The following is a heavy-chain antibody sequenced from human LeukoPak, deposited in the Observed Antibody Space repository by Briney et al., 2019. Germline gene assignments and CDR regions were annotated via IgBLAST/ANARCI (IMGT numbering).Heavy chain of an antibody. CDR2: IYPGDSDT. CDR3: ASAAAPYNWFDP. CDR1: GYSFTSYW. Sequence: GESLKISCKGSGYSFTSYWIGWVRQLPGKGLEWMGIIYPGDSDTRYSPSFQGQVTISADKSISAAYLQWSSLKASDTAMYYRASAAAPYNWFDPWGQGTLVTVSS. V-gene: IGHV5-51*01. D-gene: IGHD2-2*01. J-gene: IGHJ5*02.